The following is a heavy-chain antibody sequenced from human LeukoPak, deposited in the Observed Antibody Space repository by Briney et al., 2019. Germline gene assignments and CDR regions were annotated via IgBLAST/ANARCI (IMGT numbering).Heavy chain of an antibody. CDR2: INPNSGGT. D-gene: IGHD3-10*01. CDR1: GYTFTGYY. J-gene: IGHJ4*02. V-gene: IGHV1-2*02. CDR3: ARDSGNLWFGENPLYYFDY. Sequence: ASVKVSCKASGYTFTGYYMHWVRQAPGQGLEWMGWINPNSGGTNYAQKFQGRVTMTRDTFISTAYMELSRLRSDDTAVYYCARDSGNLWFGENPLYYFDYWGQGTLVTVSS.